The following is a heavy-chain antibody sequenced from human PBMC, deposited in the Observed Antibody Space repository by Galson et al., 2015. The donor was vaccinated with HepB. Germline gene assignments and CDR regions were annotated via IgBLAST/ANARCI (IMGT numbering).Heavy chain of an antibody. V-gene: IGHV3-23*01. J-gene: IGHJ4*02. Sequence: SLRLSCAASGFRFDTYAMGWVRQAPGKGLEWVSSLSASGATPYYADSVKGRFTVSRDNSRNTVYLQLNSLRAEDTAVYYCAKGRGDIILVPTPVGDHWGQGSLVTVSS. D-gene: IGHD3-10*01. CDR2: LSASGATP. CDR1: GFRFDTYA. CDR3: AKGRGDIILVPTPVGDH.